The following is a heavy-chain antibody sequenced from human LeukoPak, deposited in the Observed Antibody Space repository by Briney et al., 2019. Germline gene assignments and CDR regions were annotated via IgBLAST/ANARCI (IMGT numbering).Heavy chain of an antibody. D-gene: IGHD1-26*01. CDR1: GFTFSSYA. Sequence: GRSLRLSCAASGFTFSSYAMHWVRQAPGQGLEWVAVISYDGSNKYYADSVKGRFTISRDNSKNTLYLQMNSLRAEDTAVYYCARDRELHFDYWGQGTLVTVSS. CDR3: ARDRELHFDY. CDR2: ISYDGSNK. V-gene: IGHV3-30-3*01. J-gene: IGHJ4*02.